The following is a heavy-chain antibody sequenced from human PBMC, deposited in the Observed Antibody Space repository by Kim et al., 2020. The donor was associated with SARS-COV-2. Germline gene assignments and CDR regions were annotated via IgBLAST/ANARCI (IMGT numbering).Heavy chain of an antibody. J-gene: IGHJ6*02. CDR2: IYSGGST. CDR3: ARLHRYYDILTGYFLRGMDV. CDR1: GFTVSSNY. Sequence: GGSLRLSCAASGFTVSSNYMSWVRQAPGKGLEWVSVIYSGGSTYYADSVKGRFTISRHNSKNTLYLQMNSLRAEDTAVYYCARLHRYYDILTGYFLRGMDVWGQGTTVTVSS. V-gene: IGHV3-53*04. D-gene: IGHD3-9*01.